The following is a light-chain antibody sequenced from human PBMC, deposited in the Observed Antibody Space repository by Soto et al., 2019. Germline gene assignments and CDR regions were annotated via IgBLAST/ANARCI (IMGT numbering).Light chain of an antibody. CDR1: QSVSSGY. J-gene: IGKJ1*01. Sequence: DIVMTQSPAILSVSPGEIATVSCSASQSVSSGYLAWYQQRPGQAPRLLIYGASSRATGIPDRFSGSESGTDFTLTISSLEPEDFAVYYCRQRSNWPQTCGQGTKGDIK. V-gene: IGKV3D-20*02. CDR2: GAS. CDR3: RQRSNWPQT.